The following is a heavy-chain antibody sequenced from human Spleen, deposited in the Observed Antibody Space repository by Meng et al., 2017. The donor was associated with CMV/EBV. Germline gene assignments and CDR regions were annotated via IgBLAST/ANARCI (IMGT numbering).Heavy chain of an antibody. CDR2: IVPMLNIT. V-gene: IGHV1-69*02. J-gene: IGHJ4*02. D-gene: IGHD6-13*01. CDR3: ARGTRQLVYDY. CDR1: GGTFSSYT. Sequence: SVKVSCKASGGTFSSYTLTWVRQAPGQGLEWMGRIVPMLNITNYAQEFQGRVTITADKSTSTAYMEMSSLRSEDTAVYYCARGTRQLVYDYWGQGTLVTVSS.